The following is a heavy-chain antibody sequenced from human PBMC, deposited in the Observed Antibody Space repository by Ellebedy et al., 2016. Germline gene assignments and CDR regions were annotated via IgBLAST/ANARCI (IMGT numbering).Heavy chain of an antibody. CDR3: VKMPDFDY. D-gene: IGHD2-2*01. CDR2: IRQDGKEA. CDR1: GFIFTNYW. Sequence: GGSLRLSCAASGFIFTNYWMSWVRQAPGKGLEWVANIRQDGKEAHYMDSVRGRFTILRDNTKDSLHLQMNSLTTEDTAAYYCVKMPDFDYWGQGTLVTVSS. J-gene: IGHJ4*03. V-gene: IGHV3-7*01.